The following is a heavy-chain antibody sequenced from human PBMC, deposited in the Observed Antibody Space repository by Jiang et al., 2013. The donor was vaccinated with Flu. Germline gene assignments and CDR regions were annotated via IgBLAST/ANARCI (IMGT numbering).Heavy chain of an antibody. CDR3: AKRGGSGSSPYYYYYYGMDV. V-gene: IGHV3-30*18. D-gene: IGHD3-10*01. J-gene: IGHJ6*02. CDR2: ISYDGSNK. Sequence: FSSYGMHWVRQAPGKGLEWVAVISYDGSNKYYADSVKGRFTISRDNSKNTLYLQMNSLRAEDTAVYYCAKRGGSGSSPYYYYYYGMDVWGQGTTVTVSS. CDR1: FSSYG.